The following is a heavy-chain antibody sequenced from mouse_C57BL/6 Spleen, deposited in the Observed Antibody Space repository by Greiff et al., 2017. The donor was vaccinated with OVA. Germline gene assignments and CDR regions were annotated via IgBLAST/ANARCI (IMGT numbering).Heavy chain of an antibody. CDR1: GYTFTGYW. J-gene: IGHJ1*03. CDR3: ARSTYYSKKAWYFDV. CDR2: IDPSDSYT. Sequence: QVQLQQPGAELVKPGASVKLSCKASGYTFTGYWMQWVKQRPGQGLEWIGEIDPSDSYTNYNQKFKGKAILTVDTSSSTAYMQLSSLTSEDSAVYYCARSTYYSKKAWYFDVWGTGTTVTVSS. D-gene: IGHD2-5*01. V-gene: IGHV1-50*01.